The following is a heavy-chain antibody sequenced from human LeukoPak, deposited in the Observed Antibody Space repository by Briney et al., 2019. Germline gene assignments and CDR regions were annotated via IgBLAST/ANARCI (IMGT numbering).Heavy chain of an antibody. CDR1: GFTFSSYA. V-gene: IGHV3-30*04. D-gene: IGHD5-24*01. CDR2: ISYDGSNK. CDR3: AGDRRIIKMATSGDFDY. J-gene: IGHJ4*02. Sequence: GGSLRLSCAASGFTFSSYAMHWVRQAPGKGLEWVAVISYDGSNKYYADSVKGRFTISRDNPKNTLYLQMNSLRAEDTAVYYCAGDRRIIKMATSGDFDYWGQGTLVTVSS.